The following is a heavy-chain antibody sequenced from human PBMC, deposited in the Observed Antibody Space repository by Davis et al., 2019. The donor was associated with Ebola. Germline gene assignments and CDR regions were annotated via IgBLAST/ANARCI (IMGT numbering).Heavy chain of an antibody. CDR3: ARDTHYYDSSGSLLFDY. D-gene: IGHD3-22*01. Sequence: PSETLSLTCTVSGGSISSYYWSWIRQPPGKGLEWIGYIYYSGSTNYNPSLKSRVTISVDTSKNQFSLKLSSVTAADTAVYYCARDTHYYDSSGSLLFDYWGQGTLVTVSS. CDR2: IYYSGST. CDR1: GGSISSYY. V-gene: IGHV4-59*01. J-gene: IGHJ4*02.